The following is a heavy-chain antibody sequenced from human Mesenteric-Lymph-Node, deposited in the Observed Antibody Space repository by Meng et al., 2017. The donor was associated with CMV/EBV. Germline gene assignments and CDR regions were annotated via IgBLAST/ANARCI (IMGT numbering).Heavy chain of an antibody. CDR1: GYTFTSYD. D-gene: IGHD3-9*01. CDR3: ARKRYYDILTGYPSSGMDV. CDR2: MNPNSGNT. Sequence: ASVKVSCKASGYTFTSYDINWVRQATGQGLEWMGWMNPNSGNTGYAQKFQGRVTMTRNTSISTAYMELSSLRSEDTAVYYCARKRYYDILTGYPSSGMDVWGQGTTVTVSS. J-gene: IGHJ6*02. V-gene: IGHV1-8*02.